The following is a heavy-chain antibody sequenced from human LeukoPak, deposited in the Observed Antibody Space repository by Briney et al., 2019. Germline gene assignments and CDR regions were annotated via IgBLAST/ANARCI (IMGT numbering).Heavy chain of an antibody. J-gene: IGHJ6*03. V-gene: IGHV3-7*01. Sequence: GGSLRLSCAASGFTFTTYWMSWVRQAPGKGLEWLANIKPDGSERYYVDSVKGRFTISRDNAGDSLSLQMNSLRAEDTAVYYCARDRDSSSWYVVYYYYMDVWGKGTTVTVSS. CDR2: IKPDGSER. CDR3: ARDRDSSSWYVVYYYYMDV. D-gene: IGHD6-13*01. CDR1: GFTFTTYW.